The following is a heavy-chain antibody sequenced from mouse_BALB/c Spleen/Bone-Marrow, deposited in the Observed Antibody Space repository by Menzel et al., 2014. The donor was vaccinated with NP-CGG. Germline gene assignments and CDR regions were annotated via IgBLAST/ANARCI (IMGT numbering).Heavy chain of an antibody. CDR1: GYSITSDYA. CDR2: ISYSGSA. Sequence: EVQLQQSGPGLVKPSQSLSLTCTVTGYSITSDYAWNWIRQFPGNKLEWMGYISYSGSASYNPSLKSRISFTRDTSKNQFFLQLNSVTTEDTATYYCARYYYGNYWFADWGQRTLVTVSA. V-gene: IGHV3-2*02. J-gene: IGHJ3*01. D-gene: IGHD2-1*01. CDR3: ARYYYGNYWFAD.